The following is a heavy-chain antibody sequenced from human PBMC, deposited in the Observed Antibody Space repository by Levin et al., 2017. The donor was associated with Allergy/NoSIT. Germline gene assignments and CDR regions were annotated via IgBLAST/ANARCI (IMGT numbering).Heavy chain of an antibody. V-gene: IGHV3-23*01. Sequence: HPGGSLRLSCAASGFSFSKYAMNWLRQAPGKGLEWVSSINGAATTTNYADSVKGRFTISRDNSKNTLYLQMNTLRAEDTALYYCAKRGDYYESGAYLYFGSWGQGTLVTVSS. D-gene: IGHD3-22*01. J-gene: IGHJ4*02. CDR1: GFSFSKYA. CDR3: AKRGDYYESGAYLYFGS. CDR2: INGAATTT.